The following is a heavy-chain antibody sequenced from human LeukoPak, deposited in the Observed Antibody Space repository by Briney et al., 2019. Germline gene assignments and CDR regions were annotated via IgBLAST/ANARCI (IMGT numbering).Heavy chain of an antibody. V-gene: IGHV4-34*01. J-gene: IGHJ3*02. CDR3: ARHYYDWIDAFDI. CDR1: GGSFSGYY. CDR2: INHSGST. D-gene: IGHD3-22*01. Sequence: SETLSLTCAVYGGSFSGYYWSWIRQPPGKGLEWIGEINHSGSTNYNPSLKSRVTISVDTSKNQFSLKLSSVTAADTAVYYCARHYYDWIDAFDIWGQGTMVTVSS.